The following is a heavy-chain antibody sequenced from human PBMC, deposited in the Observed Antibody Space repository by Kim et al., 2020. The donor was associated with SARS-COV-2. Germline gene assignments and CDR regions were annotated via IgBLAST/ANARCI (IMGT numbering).Heavy chain of an antibody. CDR2: INHSGST. CDR1: GGSFSGYY. CDR3: ARVRDIVVVPAAIGY. V-gene: IGHV4-34*01. J-gene: IGHJ4*02. D-gene: IGHD2-2*01. Sequence: SETLSLTCAVYGGSFSGYYWSWIRQPPGKGLEWIGEINHSGSTNYNPSSKSRVTISVDTSKNQFSLKLSSVTAADTAVYYGARVRDIVVVPAAIGYWGQG.